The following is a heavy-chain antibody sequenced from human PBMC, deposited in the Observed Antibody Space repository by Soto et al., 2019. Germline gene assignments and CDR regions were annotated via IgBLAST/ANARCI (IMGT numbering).Heavy chain of an antibody. CDR1: GGTFSSYA. D-gene: IGHD7-27*01. CDR2: IIPIFGTA. J-gene: IGHJ6*02. CDR3: ARGTEDVDPAGRDF. Sequence: QVQLVQSGAEVKKPGSSVKVSCKASGGTFSSYAISWVRQAPGQGLEWMGGIIPIFGTANYAQKFQGRVTITADESTGTAYIEPSSLGSKDTAVYYCARGTEDVDPAGRDFWGQGTTFTVSS. V-gene: IGHV1-69*12.